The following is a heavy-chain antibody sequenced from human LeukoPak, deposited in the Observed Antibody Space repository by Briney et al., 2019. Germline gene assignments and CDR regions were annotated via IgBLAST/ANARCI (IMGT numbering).Heavy chain of an antibody. V-gene: IGHV4-61*02. CDR2: IYTSGST. CDR1: GGSISSGSYY. J-gene: IGHJ5*02. D-gene: IGHD6-13*01. Sequence: KPSETLSLTCTVSGGSISSGSYYWSWIPQPTGKGLEWIGRIYTSGSTNYNPSLKSRVTISVDTSKNQFSLKLSSVTAADTAEYYCARDQHSSSWKRLLGDQYNWFDPWGQGTLVTVSS. CDR3: ARDQHSSSWKRLLGDQYNWFDP.